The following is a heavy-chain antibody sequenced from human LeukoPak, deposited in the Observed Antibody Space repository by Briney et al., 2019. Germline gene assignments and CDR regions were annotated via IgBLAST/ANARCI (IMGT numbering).Heavy chain of an antibody. Sequence: PGGSLRLSCAASGFIFRDYYMSWIRQAPGKGLEWISYISSSGTIIYSADSVKGRFTISRDNAKNTLYLQMSSLTAEDTAIYYCARDHAYRADYWGQGTLVTVSS. CDR1: GFIFRDYY. V-gene: IGHV3-11*04. CDR3: ARDHAYRADY. J-gene: IGHJ4*02. D-gene: IGHD2-2*01. CDR2: ISSSGTII.